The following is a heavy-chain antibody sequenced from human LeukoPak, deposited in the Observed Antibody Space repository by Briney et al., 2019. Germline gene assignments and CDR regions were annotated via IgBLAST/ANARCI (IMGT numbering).Heavy chain of an antibody. CDR1: GYSISSGYY. CDR3: ARETTTYPPD. CDR2: IYHSGST. V-gene: IGHV4-38-2*02. Sequence: SETLSLTCTVSGYSISSGYYWGWIRQPPGKGLEWIGSIYHSGSTYCNPSLKSRVTISVDTSKNQFSLKLSSVTAADTAVYYCARETTTYPPDWGQGTLVTVSS. D-gene: IGHD4-17*01. J-gene: IGHJ4*02.